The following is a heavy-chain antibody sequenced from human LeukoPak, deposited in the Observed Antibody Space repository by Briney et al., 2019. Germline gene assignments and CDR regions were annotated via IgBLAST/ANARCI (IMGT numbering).Heavy chain of an antibody. CDR2: VSGSGDNT. V-gene: IGHV3-23*01. D-gene: IGHD4-11*01. CDR3: ARWGNDYSQFDS. J-gene: IGHJ4*02. Sequence: PGGSLRLSCAASGFTFNNYAMTWVRQAPGKGLEWASVVSGSGDNTNYADSVKGRFTISRDNSKNTLFLQMNSLRTEDTAVYFCARWGNDYSQFDSWDQGTLVTVS. CDR1: GFTFNNYA.